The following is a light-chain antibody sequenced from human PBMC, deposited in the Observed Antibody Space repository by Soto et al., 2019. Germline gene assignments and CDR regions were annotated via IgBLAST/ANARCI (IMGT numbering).Light chain of an antibody. J-gene: IGKJ3*01. CDR2: WAS. V-gene: IGKV4-1*01. Sequence: DIVMTQSPDSLAVSLGERATINCKSSQSVLYSSNNKNYLAWYQQKPGQPPKLLIYWASTRESGVPDRFSGSGSSTDFTLTISSLQAQDVAVYYCQQYYSTPPAFTFGPGTKVDIK. CDR3: QQYYSTPPAFT. CDR1: QSVLYSSNNKNY.